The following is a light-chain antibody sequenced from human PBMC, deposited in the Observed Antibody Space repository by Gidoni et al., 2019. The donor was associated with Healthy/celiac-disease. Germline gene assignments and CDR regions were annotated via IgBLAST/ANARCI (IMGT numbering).Light chain of an antibody. J-gene: IGKJ4*01. CDR1: QSVSSY. V-gene: IGKV3-11*01. CDR3: QQRSNWPHT. Sequence: DIVLTQPPPTLSLSPGERATLSCRASQSVSSYLAWYQQKPGQAPRLLIYDASNRATGIPARFSGSGSGTDFTLTISSLEPEDFAVYYCQQRSNWPHTFGGGTKVEIK. CDR2: DAS.